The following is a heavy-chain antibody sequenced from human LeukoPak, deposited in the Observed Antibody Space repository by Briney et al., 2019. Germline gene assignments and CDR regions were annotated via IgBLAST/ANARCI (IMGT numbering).Heavy chain of an antibody. V-gene: IGHV3-30-3*01. CDR3: AKGTMDGGQYYYDSS. Sequence: PGGSLRLSCAASGFTFSSYAMHWVRQAPGKGLEWVAVISYDGSNKYYADSVKGRFTISRDNSKNTLYLQMNSLRAEDTAVYYCAKGTMDGGQYYYDSSGGQGTLVTVYS. CDR1: GFTFSSYA. J-gene: IGHJ4*02. CDR2: ISYDGSNK. D-gene: IGHD3-22*01.